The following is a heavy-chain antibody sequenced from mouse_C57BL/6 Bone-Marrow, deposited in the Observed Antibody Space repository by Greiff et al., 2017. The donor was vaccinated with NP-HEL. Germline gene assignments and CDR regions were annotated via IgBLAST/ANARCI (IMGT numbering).Heavy chain of an antibody. CDR3: ARGGNYWYYFDY. J-gene: IGHJ2*01. CDR2: FHPYNDDT. V-gene: IGHV1-47*01. Sequence: VKLQESGAELVKPGASVKMSCQASGYTFTTYPIEWVEKNHGKSLEWIGNFHPYNDDTEYNEKFKNKATLTVEKSSSTVYLELSRLTSDDSSVDYCARGGNYWYYFDYWGQGTTLTVSS. CDR1: GYTFTTYP. D-gene: IGHD2-1*01.